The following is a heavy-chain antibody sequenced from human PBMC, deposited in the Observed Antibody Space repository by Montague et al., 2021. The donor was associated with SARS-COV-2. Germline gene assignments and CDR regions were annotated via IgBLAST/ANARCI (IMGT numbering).Heavy chain of an antibody. J-gene: IGHJ6*02. CDR1: GGSISSSNYY. CDR3: ARDDIVLQGVTKGMDV. Sequence: SETLSLTCTVSGGSISSSNYYWGWIRQPPGEGLVWIGNMYYSGSNYSNPSLQSRVTISIDTTQNQFSLKLSSVTAAATAVYSGARDDIVLQGVTKGMDVWGQGTTVTVSS. CDR2: MYYSGSN. V-gene: IGHV4-39*07. D-gene: IGHD2-15*01.